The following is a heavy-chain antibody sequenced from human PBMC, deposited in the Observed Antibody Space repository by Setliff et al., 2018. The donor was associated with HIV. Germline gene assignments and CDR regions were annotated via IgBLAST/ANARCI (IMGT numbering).Heavy chain of an antibody. CDR1: GFTFRNYA. V-gene: IGHV3-23*01. CDR3: AKDATYYFDSGDGTGWVHPHSDY. D-gene: IGHD3-22*01. CDR2: INGRGDDT. Sequence: GGSLRLSCAASGFTFRNYAMSWVRQAPGKGLEWVSTINGRGDDTYYADSVKGRFTISRDNSKNTVSLQMSSLRADDTAVYYCAKDATYYFDSGDGTGWVHPHSDYWGQGTLVTVSS. J-gene: IGHJ4*02.